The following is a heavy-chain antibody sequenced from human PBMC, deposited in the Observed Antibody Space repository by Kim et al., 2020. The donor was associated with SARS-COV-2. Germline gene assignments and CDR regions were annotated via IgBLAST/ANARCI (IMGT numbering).Heavy chain of an antibody. CDR3: ARVRYSHFDY. Sequence: STYYNPSLKSRVTISVDTSKNQFSLKLSSVTAADTAVYYCARVRYSHFDYWGQGTLVTVSS. V-gene: IGHV4-30-2*05. J-gene: IGHJ4*02. CDR2: ST. D-gene: IGHD5-18*01.